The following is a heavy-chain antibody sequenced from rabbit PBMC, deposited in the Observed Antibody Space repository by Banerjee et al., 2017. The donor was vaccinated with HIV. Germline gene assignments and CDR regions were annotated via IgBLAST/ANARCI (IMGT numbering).Heavy chain of an antibody. Sequence: QEQLEESGGDLVKPGASLTLTCKASGIDFSNYYYMSWVRQAPGKGLELIAYIYAGSSAGTYYASWAKGRFTISKTSSTTVTLQMTSLTAADTATYFCARAPSFRDYEYYGMDLWGPGTLVTVS. CDR2: IYAGSSAGT. CDR1: GIDFSNYYY. V-gene: IGHV1S45*01. D-gene: IGHD1-1*01. CDR3: ARAPSFRDYEYYGMDL. J-gene: IGHJ6*01.